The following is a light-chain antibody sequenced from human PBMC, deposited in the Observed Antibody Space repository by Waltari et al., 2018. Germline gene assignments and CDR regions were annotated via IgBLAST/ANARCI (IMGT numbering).Light chain of an antibody. CDR2: RNN. J-gene: IGLJ3*02. Sequence: QSVLTQPPSASGTPGQRVTISCPGSSSNIGSNYVSWYQQLPGTAPKLLIYRNNQRPSGVPDRFSGSKSGTSASLAISGLRSEDEADYYCAAWDDSLSGPVFGGGTKLTVL. CDR1: SSNIGSNY. V-gene: IGLV1-47*01. CDR3: AAWDDSLSGPV.